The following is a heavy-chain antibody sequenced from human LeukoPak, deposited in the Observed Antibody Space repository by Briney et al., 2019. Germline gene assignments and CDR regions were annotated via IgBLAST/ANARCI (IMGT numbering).Heavy chain of an antibody. V-gene: IGHV1-3*01. CDR1: GYTFTSYA. D-gene: IGHD3-22*01. J-gene: IGHJ4*02. Sequence: ASVKVSCKASGYTFTSYAMHWVRQAPGQRLEWMGWINAGNGNTKYSQKFQGRVTITRDTSASTAYMELSSLRSEDTAVYYCAGAYYDSSGFWYYFDYWGQGTLVTVSS. CDR3: AGAYYDSSGFWYYFDY. CDR2: INAGNGNT.